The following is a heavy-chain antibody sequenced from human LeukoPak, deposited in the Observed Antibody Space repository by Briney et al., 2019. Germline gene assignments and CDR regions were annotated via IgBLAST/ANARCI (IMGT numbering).Heavy chain of an antibody. Sequence: ASVKVSCKASGYTFTGYYIHWVRQAPGQGLEWMGWINPNSGGTYYAQSFQHRVTMTRDTSISTAYMELSRLRSDDTAVYYCARAALGVWFGEPLGGPTEYWGQGTLVTVSS. CDR2: INPNSGGT. J-gene: IGHJ4*02. CDR1: GYTFTGYY. V-gene: IGHV1-2*02. CDR3: ARAALGVWFGEPLGGPTEY. D-gene: IGHD3-10*01.